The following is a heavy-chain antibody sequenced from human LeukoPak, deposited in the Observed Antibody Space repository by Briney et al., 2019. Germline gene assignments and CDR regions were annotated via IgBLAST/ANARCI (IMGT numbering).Heavy chain of an antibody. CDR1: GYTFTSYG. CDR3: ARDWGSRGSPGYFDY. J-gene: IGHJ4*02. V-gene: IGHV1-18*01. D-gene: IGHD2-15*01. Sequence: ASVKVSCKASGYTFTSYGLSWVRQAPGQGLEWMGWISAYNGNIKYAQKFQGRVTMTTDTSTSTAYMELRSLRSDDTAVYYCARDWGSRGSPGYFDYWGQGTLVTVSS. CDR2: ISAYNGNI.